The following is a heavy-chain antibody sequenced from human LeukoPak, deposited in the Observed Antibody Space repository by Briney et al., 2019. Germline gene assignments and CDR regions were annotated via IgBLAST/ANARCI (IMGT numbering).Heavy chain of an antibody. CDR1: GGSISSSNW. D-gene: IGHD6-13*01. CDR3: ARDREDSSSYNYYYYYMDV. J-gene: IGHJ6*03. V-gene: IGHV4-4*02. CDR2: IYHSGST. Sequence: SETLSLTCAVSGGSISSSNWWSWVRQPPGKGLEWIGEIYHSGSTNYNPSLKSRVTISVDKSKNQFSLKLSSVTAADTAVYYCARDREDSSSYNYYYYYMDVWGKGTTVTVSS.